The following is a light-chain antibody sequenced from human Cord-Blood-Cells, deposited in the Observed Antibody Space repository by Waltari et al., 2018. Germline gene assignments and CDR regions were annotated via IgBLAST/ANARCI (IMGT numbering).Light chain of an antibody. CDR3: CSYAPWV. V-gene: IGLV2-23*01. CDR1: SSAVGSYNL. CDR2: EGS. Sequence: QSALTQPASVSGSPGQSSTISCPGTSSAVGSYNLVSWYQQHPGKAPKLMLYEGSKRPSGVSNRFAGSKSGNTASLTISGLQAEDEADYYCCSYAPWVFGGGTKLTVL. J-gene: IGLJ3*02.